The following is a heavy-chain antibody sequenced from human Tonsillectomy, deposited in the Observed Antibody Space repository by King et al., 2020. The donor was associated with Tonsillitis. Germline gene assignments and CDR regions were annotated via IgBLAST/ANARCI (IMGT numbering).Heavy chain of an antibody. CDR2: ISSRDATT. CDR3: ARDTYYSDNTYDY. Sequence: VQLVESGGGLVKPGGSLRLSCAASGFMFSDFYMSWILQAPWKGLEWVSYISSRDATTYYADSVKGRFTISRDNAKNSLYLQMNSLRAEDPAVYYCARDTYYSDNTYDYWGQGTLVTVSS. D-gene: IGHD3-22*01. CDR1: GFMFSDFY. J-gene: IGHJ4*02. V-gene: IGHV3-11*01.